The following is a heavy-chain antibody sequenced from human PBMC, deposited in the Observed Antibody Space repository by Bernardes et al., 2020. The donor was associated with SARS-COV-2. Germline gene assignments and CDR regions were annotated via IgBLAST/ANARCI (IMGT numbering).Heavy chain of an antibody. CDR3: ARQDSDSHNYYGIDV. CDR1: AFTFSSYT. D-gene: IGHD4-4*01. CDR2: ISYSGSTT. V-gene: IGHV3-48*01. Sequence: GGSLRLSCAASAFTFSSYTMNWVRQVPGKGLEWVSYISYSGSTTYYADSVKGRFTISRDNAKNSLYLQMNSLRVEDTAVYYCARQDSDSHNYYGIDVWGQGTTVTVSS. J-gene: IGHJ6*02.